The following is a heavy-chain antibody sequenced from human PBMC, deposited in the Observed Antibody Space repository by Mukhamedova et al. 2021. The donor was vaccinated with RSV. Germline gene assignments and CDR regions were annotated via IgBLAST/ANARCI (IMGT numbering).Heavy chain of an antibody. CDR3: VRAYEGIWXFDL. J-gene: IGHJ2*01. Sequence: VKGRFTISRDNSRNTLYLQMSSLRTEDTAVYYCVRAYEGIWXFDLWGRGTLVTVSS. D-gene: IGHD5-12*01. V-gene: IGHV3-64D*06.